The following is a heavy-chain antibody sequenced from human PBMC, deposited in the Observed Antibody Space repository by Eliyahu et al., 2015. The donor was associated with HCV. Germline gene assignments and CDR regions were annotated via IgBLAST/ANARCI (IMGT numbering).Heavy chain of an antibody. D-gene: IGHD5-18*01. CDR2: INSDGSST. CDR1: GFSFSSFW. CDR3: ARGYNYGLDY. V-gene: IGHV3-74*01. J-gene: IGHJ4*02. Sequence: EVQLVESGGGLVQPGGSLRLSCAASGFSFSSFWMHWVRQAPGKGLVWVSRINSDGSSTSYADSVKGRFTISRDNAKNTLYLQMNSLRPEDTAVYYCARGYNYGLDYWGQGTLVTVSS.